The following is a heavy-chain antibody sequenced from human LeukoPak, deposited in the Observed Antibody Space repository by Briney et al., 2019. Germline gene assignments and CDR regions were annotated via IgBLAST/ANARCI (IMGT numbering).Heavy chain of an antibody. CDR1: GGSISSSNW. D-gene: IGHD4-17*01. CDR3: AGDHYGDYAFDY. V-gene: IGHV4-4*02. CDR2: IYHSGST. J-gene: IGHJ4*02. Sequence: SGTLSLTCAVSGGSISSSNWWSWVRQPPGKGLEWIGEIYHSGSTNYNPSLKSRVTMSEDKSKNQFSLKLSSVTAADTAVYYCAGDHYGDYAFDYWGQGTLVTVPS.